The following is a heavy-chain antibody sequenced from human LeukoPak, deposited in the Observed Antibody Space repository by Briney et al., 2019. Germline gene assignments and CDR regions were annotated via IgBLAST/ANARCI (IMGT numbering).Heavy chain of an antibody. CDR3: ARDNSVGDDAWWFDP. Sequence: ASVKVSCKASGYTYMHWVRQAPGQGLEWMGIINPSGGGTNYAQKFQGRVTMTRDMSTSTVYMELSSLRSEDTAIYYCARDNSVGDDAWWFDPWGQGTLVTVSS. D-gene: IGHD1-26*01. CDR1: GYTY. J-gene: IGHJ5*02. CDR2: INPSGGGT. V-gene: IGHV1-46*01.